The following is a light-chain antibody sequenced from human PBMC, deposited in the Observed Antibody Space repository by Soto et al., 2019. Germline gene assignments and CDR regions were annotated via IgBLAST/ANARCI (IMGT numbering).Light chain of an antibody. V-gene: IGKV3-15*01. J-gene: IGKJ4*01. CDR3: QPYNNWAWLT. CDR2: GAS. Sequence: VVTKSPSTLSVTPGERATLSCRASQSVSSNLAWYQQKPGQAPRLLIYGASTRATGIPARFSGSGSGTEFTLTISSLYSEDFAVYYCQPYNNWAWLTFGGGTNVEIK. CDR1: QSVSSN.